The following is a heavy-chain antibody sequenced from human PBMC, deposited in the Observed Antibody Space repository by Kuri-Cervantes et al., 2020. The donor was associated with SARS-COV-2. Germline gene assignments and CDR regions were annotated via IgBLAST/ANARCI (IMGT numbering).Heavy chain of an antibody. V-gene: IGHV1-69*10. CDR3: ARLGYFDWLLPTSGDWFDP. CDR1: GYTLTELS. Sequence: SVKVSCKVSGYTLTELSMHWVRQAPGKGLEWRGGIIPILGIANYAQKFQGRVTITADKSTSTAYMELSSLRTEDTAVYYCARLGYFDWLLPTSGDWFDPWGQGTLVTVSS. CDR2: IIPILGIA. J-gene: IGHJ5*02. D-gene: IGHD3-9*01.